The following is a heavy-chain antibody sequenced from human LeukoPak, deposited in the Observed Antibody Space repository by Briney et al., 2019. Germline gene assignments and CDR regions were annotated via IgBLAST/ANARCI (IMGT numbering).Heavy chain of an antibody. CDR2: IKQDGSDK. Sequence: GGPLTLFCRPCSFPFRIYWVNGLPHAPGEALEGVANIKQDGSDKRYVDSVKGRFTISRDNAKTSLFLQMDSLRAEDTAVYYCARVLGTDEGADYWGQGTLVTVSS. J-gene: IGHJ4*02. D-gene: IGHD1-7*01. CDR1: SFPFRIYW. V-gene: IGHV3-7*04. CDR3: ARVLGTDEGADY.